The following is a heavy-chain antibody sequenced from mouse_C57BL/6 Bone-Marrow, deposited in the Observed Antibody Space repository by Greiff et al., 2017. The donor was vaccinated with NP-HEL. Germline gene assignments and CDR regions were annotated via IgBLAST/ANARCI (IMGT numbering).Heavy chain of an antibody. Sequence: EVQLVESGEGLVKPGGSLKLSCAASGFTFSSYAMSWVRQTPEKRLEWVAYISSGGDYIYYADTVKGRFTISRDNARNTLYLQMSSLKSEDTAMYYCTNYDYDGGWYFDVWGTGTTVTVSS. CDR3: TNYDYDGGWYFDV. V-gene: IGHV5-9-1*02. J-gene: IGHJ1*03. CDR1: GFTFSSYA. CDR2: ISSGGDYI. D-gene: IGHD2-4*01.